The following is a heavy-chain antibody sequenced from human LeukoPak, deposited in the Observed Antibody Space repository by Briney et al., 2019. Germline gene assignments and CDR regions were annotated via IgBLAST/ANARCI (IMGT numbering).Heavy chain of an antibody. CDR1: GGSISSSNW. J-gene: IGHJ4*02. V-gene: IGHV4-4*02. CDR3: ARASHDYGDYSHFDY. D-gene: IGHD4-17*01. Sequence: SETLSLTCAVSGGSISSSNWWSWVRQPPGQGLEWIGEIYHSGSTNYNPSLKSRVTISVDKSKNQFSLKLSSVTAADTAVYYCARASHDYGDYSHFDYWGQGTLVTVSS. CDR2: IYHSGST.